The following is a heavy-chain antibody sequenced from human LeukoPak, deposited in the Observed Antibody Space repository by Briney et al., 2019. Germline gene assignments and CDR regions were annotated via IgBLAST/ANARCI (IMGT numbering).Heavy chain of an antibody. Sequence: SETLSLTCTVSGGSISSGGYYWSWIRQHPGKGLEWIGYIHYSGSTYYNPSLKSRVTISVDTSKNQFSLKLSSVTAADTAVYYCARWDSSGPTDFDYWGQGTLVTVSS. J-gene: IGHJ4*02. V-gene: IGHV4-31*03. CDR2: IHYSGST. CDR1: GGSISSGGYY. D-gene: IGHD3-22*01. CDR3: ARWDSSGPTDFDY.